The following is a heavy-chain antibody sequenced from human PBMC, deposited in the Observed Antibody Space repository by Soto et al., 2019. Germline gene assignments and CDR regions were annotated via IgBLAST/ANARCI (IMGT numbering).Heavy chain of an antibody. V-gene: IGHV3-30*18. D-gene: IGHD3-10*01. CDR2: ISYDGSNK. Sequence: GGSLRLSCAASGFTFSSYGMHWVRQAPGKGLEWVAVISYDGSNKYYADSVKGRFTISRDNPKNTLYLQMTSLRAEDTAIYYCAKDQMARGVSPYYFDYWGQGT. CDR1: GFTFSSYG. CDR3: AKDQMARGVSPYYFDY. J-gene: IGHJ4*02.